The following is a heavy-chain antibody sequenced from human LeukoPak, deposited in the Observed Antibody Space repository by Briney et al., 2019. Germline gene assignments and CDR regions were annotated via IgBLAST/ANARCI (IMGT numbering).Heavy chain of an antibody. CDR2: INPNNGGT. Sequence: ASVKVSCKASGYTFTVYYIHWLRQAPGQGLEWMGWINPNNGGTLYAQKFQGGVTMTRDTSISAVYMELNRLTADDTAVYYCARGVATTGAKFFDYWGQGTLVTVSS. CDR3: ARGVATTGAKFFDY. J-gene: IGHJ4*02. V-gene: IGHV1-2*02. CDR1: GYTFTVYY. D-gene: IGHD6-13*01.